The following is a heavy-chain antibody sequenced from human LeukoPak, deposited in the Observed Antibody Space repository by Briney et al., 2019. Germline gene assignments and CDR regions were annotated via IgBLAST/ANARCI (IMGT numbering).Heavy chain of an antibody. J-gene: IGHJ4*02. D-gene: IGHD3-22*01. CDR2: IYYSGST. CDR1: GGSIGSYY. Sequence: SETLSLTCIVSGGSIGSYYWSWTRQPPGKGLEWIGHIYYSGSTDYNPSLRSRVTISVDTSKNQFSLRLSSVTAADTAVYYCARDRSDGSGYYGYYFDYWGQGTLVGVSS. V-gene: IGHV4-59*01. CDR3: ARDRSDGSGYYGYYFDY.